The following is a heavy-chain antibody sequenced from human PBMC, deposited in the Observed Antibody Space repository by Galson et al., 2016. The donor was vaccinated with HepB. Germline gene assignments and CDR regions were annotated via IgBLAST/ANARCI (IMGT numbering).Heavy chain of an antibody. J-gene: IGHJ4*02. D-gene: IGHD7-27*01. Sequence: SVKVSCKASGGTLSNYAFSWVRQAPGQGLEWMGGIMTLLRESTSAQKFQDRLTITADEPTNTVYMELTSHRSDDTAVYYCVRDHDWGFDYWGQGTLVTVSS. CDR3: VRDHDWGFDY. CDR1: GGTLSNYA. V-gene: IGHV1-69*13. CDR2: IMTLLRES.